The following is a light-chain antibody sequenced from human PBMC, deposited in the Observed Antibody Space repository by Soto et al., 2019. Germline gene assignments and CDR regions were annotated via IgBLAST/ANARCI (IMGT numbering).Light chain of an antibody. CDR2: KAS. J-gene: IGKJ1*01. CDR3: QQYYSYSWT. Sequence: TQSPSTLSGSVGDRVTITCRASQTISSWLAWYQQKPGKAPKLLIYKASTLKSGVPSRFSGSGSGTEFTLTISSLQPDDFATYYCQQYYSYSWTFGQGTKVDIK. CDR1: QTISSW. V-gene: IGKV1-5*03.